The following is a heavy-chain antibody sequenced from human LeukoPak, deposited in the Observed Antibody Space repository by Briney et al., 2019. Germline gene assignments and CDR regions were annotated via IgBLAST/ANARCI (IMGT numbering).Heavy chain of an antibody. V-gene: IGHV3-23*01. CDR2: ISGSGGST. D-gene: IGHD3-10*02. J-gene: IGHJ6*04. CDR3: AELGITMIGGV. CDR1: GFTFSSYG. Sequence: GGSLRLSCAASGFTFSSYGMSWVRQAPGKGLEWVSAISGSGGSTYYADSVKGRFTISRDNSKSALFLQMNSLRAEDTAVYYCAELGITMIGGVWGKGTTVTISS.